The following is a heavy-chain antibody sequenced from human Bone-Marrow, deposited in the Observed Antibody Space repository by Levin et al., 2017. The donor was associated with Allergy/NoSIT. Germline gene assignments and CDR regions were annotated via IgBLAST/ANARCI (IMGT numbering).Heavy chain of an antibody. V-gene: IGHV3-9*01. CDR3: AKGSRYDFYYGMDV. Sequence: GGSLRLSCVASGFTFEDSAMHWVRQRPGKGLEWVSGISWNGGTAGYGDSVKGRFTISRDNAKRSLSLQMNSLRDEDTASYYCAKGSRYDFYYGMDVWGQGTTVTVSS. J-gene: IGHJ6*02. CDR2: ISWNGGTA. CDR1: GFTFEDSA.